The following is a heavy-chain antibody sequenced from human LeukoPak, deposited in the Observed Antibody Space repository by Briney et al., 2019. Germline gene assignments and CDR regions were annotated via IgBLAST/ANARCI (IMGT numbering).Heavy chain of an antibody. J-gene: IGHJ6*02. CDR3: ARHAYRGPYYYYGMDV. CDR1: GYTFTTYW. V-gene: IGHV5-51*01. D-gene: IGHD1-14*01. CDR2: IYPGDSDT. Sequence: GESLKISCKGSGYTFTTYWIGWVRQMPGKGLEWMGIIYPGDSDTRYSPYFQGQVTISADKSISTAYLQWSSLKASDTAMYYCARHAYRGPYYYYGMDVWGQGTTVTVSS.